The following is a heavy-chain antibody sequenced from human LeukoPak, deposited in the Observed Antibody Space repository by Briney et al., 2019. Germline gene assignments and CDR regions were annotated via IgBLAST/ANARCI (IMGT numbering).Heavy chain of an antibody. Sequence: SETLSLACAVYGGSLNDYLWSWIRQSPGKGLEWIGEVGHSGTTNYNPSLKSRVTISVDSSRNQFSLTLTSVTAADTAVYYCAREIISARAGFDIWGQGTMVTVSS. V-gene: IGHV4-34*01. J-gene: IGHJ3*02. D-gene: IGHD3-10*01. CDR3: AREIISARAGFDI. CDR2: VGHSGTT. CDR1: GGSLNDYL.